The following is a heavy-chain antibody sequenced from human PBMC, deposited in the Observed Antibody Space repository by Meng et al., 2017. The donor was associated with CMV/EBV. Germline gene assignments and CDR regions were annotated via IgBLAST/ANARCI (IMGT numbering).Heavy chain of an antibody. Sequence: GGSLRLSCSSSTFTLSNHDMNWVRQAPGKGLEWLSHINRGDSVIAYADSVRGRFTISRDIAKNSLYLQMNSLRVEDTALYYCTKDQGISGNSMDVWGQGTTVTVSS. CDR3: TKDQGISGNSMDV. D-gene: IGHD3-3*01. V-gene: IGHV3-48*03. CDR2: INRGDSVI. J-gene: IGHJ6*02. CDR1: TFTLSNHD.